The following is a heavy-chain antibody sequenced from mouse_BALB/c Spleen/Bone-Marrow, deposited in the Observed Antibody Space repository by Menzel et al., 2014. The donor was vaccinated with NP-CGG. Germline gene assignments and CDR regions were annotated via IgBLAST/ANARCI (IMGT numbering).Heavy chain of an antibody. J-gene: IGHJ4*01. CDR1: GFAFSSYD. Sequence: EVQLVESGGGLVKPGGSLKLSCAASGFAFSSYDMSWVRQTPEKRLEWVAYISSGGGSTYYPDTVKGRFTISGDNAKNTLYLQMSSLKSEDTAMYYCARPLYYYGSSPFYAMDYWGQGTSVTVSS. CDR2: ISSGGGST. V-gene: IGHV5-12-1*01. CDR3: ARPLYYYGSSPFYAMDY. D-gene: IGHD1-1*01.